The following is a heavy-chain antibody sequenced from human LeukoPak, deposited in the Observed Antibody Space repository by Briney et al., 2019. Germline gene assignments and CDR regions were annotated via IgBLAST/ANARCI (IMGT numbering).Heavy chain of an antibody. CDR3: ARDLVTVTKGFDI. CDR2: ISYIGST. J-gene: IGHJ3*02. Sequence: PSETLSLTCAVSDDSFSSHYWTWIRQPPVKGLEWIGYISYIGSTNYNPPLKSRVTISIDTSKNQFSLKLSSVTAADTAVYYCARDLVTVTKGFDIWGQGTMVSVSS. D-gene: IGHD4-17*01. CDR1: DDSFSSHY. V-gene: IGHV4-59*11.